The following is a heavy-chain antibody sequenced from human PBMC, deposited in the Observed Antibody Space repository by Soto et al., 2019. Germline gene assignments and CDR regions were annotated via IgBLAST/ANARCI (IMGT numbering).Heavy chain of an antibody. CDR1: GYSFTTHG. J-gene: IGHJ6*02. CDR2: ISAYNGDT. D-gene: IGHD4-17*01. CDR3: ARDPPFSGILRGTPLMDV. Sequence: ASVRVSCKASGYSFTTHGISWVRRAPGHGLEWMGWISAYNGDTHYVQRFQGRLTMTTDTSTSTAYMELRSLTSDDTAVYYCARDPPFSGILRGTPLMDVWGQGTTVTVSS. V-gene: IGHV1-18*04.